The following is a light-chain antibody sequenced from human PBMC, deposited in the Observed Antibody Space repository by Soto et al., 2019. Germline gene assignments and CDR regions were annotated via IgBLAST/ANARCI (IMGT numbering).Light chain of an antibody. CDR2: IAS. V-gene: IGKV1-39*01. CDR3: QQSYSTFRWT. J-gene: IGKJ1*01. Sequence: DIQMTQSPSSLSASVGDRVTITCRASQTISNYLNWYQQKPGKAPNLLIYIASNLQSGVPSRFSGSGSGTDFTLTISSLQPEDFATYYCQQSYSTFRWTCGQGTKVEIK. CDR1: QTISNY.